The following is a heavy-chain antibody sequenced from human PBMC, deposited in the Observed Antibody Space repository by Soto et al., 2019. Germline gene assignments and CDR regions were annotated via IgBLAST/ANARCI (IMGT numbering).Heavy chain of an antibody. D-gene: IGHD3-10*01. CDR1: GDTFTSYG. CDR3: AREMVRGVGSDY. V-gene: IGHV1-18*01. Sequence: GASVKVSCKASGDTFTSYGISWVRQAPGQGLEWMGWISTYNGNTKYAQKLQGRVTMTTGTSTSTAYMELRSLRSDDTAVFYCAREMVRGVGSDYWGQGTLVTVSS. J-gene: IGHJ4*02. CDR2: ISTYNGNT.